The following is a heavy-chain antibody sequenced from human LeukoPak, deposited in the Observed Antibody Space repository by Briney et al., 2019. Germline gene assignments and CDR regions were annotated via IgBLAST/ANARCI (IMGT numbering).Heavy chain of an antibody. V-gene: IGHV4-4*07. CDR1: GGSISSYY. CDR2: IYTSRST. J-gene: IGHJ3*02. Sequence: PSETLSLTCTVSGGSISSYYWSWIRQPAGKGLEWIGRIYTSRSTNYNPSLKSRVTMSVDTSKNQFSLKLSSVTAADTAVYYCAREGDIVVVPAESRIGDAFDIWGQGTMVTVSS. D-gene: IGHD2-2*01. CDR3: AREGDIVVVPAESRIGDAFDI.